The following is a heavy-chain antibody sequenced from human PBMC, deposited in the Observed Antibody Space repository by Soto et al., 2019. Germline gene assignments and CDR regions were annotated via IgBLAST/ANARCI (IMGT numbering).Heavy chain of an antibody. D-gene: IGHD4-4*01. V-gene: IGHV3-21*02. CDR3: VKEGISNYNEYVEY. J-gene: IGHJ4*02. CDR2: ITGSGIYT. CDR1: GFIFATHT. Sequence: VPLVESGGGLVKPGGSLRLSCAASGFIFATHTINWVRQAPGKGLEWVSSITGSGIYTRYADSVKGRFTISRDNAKASLYLQMNSLGAEDTAVYYCVKEGISNYNEYVEYWGQGTLVTVSS.